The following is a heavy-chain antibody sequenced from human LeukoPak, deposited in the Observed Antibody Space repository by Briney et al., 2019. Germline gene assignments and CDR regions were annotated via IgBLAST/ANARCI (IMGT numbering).Heavy chain of an antibody. CDR1: GFTFGDYA. Sequence: GGSLRLSCTTSGFTFGDYAMSWVRQAPGKGLEGVSFIRRKAHGGTTEYAASVEGRFSSSRDDSKSIAYLQMNSLKTEDTAVYFCTRVTYYYDNSGYFHFDSWGQGSLVTVSS. J-gene: IGHJ4*02. V-gene: IGHV3-49*04. CDR2: IRRKAHGGTT. CDR3: TRVTYYYDNSGYFHFDS. D-gene: IGHD3-22*01.